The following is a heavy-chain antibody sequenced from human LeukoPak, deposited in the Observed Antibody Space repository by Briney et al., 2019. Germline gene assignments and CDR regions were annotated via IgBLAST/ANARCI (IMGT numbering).Heavy chain of an antibody. V-gene: IGHV4-59*01. D-gene: IGHD3-22*01. Sequence: PSETLSLTCTVSGGSISSYYWSWIRQPPGKGLEWIGYIYYSGSTNYNPSLESRVTISVDTSKNQFSLKLSSVTAADTAVYYCARTYYYDSSGYYRDAFDIWGQGTMVTVSS. CDR1: GGSISSYY. J-gene: IGHJ3*02. CDR2: IYYSGST. CDR3: ARTYYYDSSGYYRDAFDI.